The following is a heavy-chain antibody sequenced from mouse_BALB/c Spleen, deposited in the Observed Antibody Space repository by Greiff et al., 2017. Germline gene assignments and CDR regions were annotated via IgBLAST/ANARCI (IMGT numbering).Heavy chain of an antibody. Sequence: VQLKESGPGLVKPSQSLSLTCTVTGYSITSDYAWNWIRQFPGNKLEWMGYISYSGSTSYNPSLKSRISITRDTSKNQFFLQLNSVTTEDTATYYCARSGLRRSWFAYWGQGTLVTVSA. D-gene: IGHD2-4*01. CDR3: ARSGLRRSWFAY. V-gene: IGHV3-2*02. CDR1: GYSITSDYA. J-gene: IGHJ3*01. CDR2: ISYSGST.